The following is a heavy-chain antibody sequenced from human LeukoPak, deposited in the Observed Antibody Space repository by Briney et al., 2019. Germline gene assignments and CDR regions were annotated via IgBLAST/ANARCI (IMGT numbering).Heavy chain of an antibody. CDR1: GFTFSSYG. V-gene: IGHV3-30*02. CDR3: AKSGSDNYDFWSGYSYYFDY. J-gene: IGHJ4*02. Sequence: QSGGSLRLSCAASGFTFSSYGMHWVRQAPGKGLEWVAFIRYDGSNKYYADSVKGRFTISRDNSKNTLYLQMNSLRAEDTAVYYCAKSGSDNYDFWSGYSYYFDYWGQGTLVTVSS. CDR2: IRYDGSNK. D-gene: IGHD3-3*01.